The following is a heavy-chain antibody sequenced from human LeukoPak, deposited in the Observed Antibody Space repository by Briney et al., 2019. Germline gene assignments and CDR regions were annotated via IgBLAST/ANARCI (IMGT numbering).Heavy chain of an antibody. V-gene: IGHV4-34*01. Sequence: SETLSLTCAVYSGSLSGYYWSWIRQPPGKGLEWIGEINDSGSTNYNPSLKSRVTISVDTSKNQFSLKLSSVTAADTAVYYCAREYIVVVPAAIRNWFDPWGQGTLVTVSS. J-gene: IGHJ5*02. CDR2: INDSGST. CDR1: SGSLSGYY. CDR3: AREYIVVVPAAIRNWFDP. D-gene: IGHD2-2*02.